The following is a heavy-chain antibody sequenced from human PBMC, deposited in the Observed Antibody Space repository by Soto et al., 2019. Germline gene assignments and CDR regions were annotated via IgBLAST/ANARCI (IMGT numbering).Heavy chain of an antibody. CDR3: ARVPSRTSHYFDY. V-gene: IGHV3-53*01. CDR2: IYSGGST. J-gene: IGHJ4*02. CDR1: GFTVSSNY. Sequence: SLRLSCAASGFTVSSNYVIWVRQAPGKGLEWVSVIYSGGSTNYADSVKGRFTISRDNSKNTLYLQMNSLRAEDTAVYYCARVPSRTSHYFDYWGQGTLVTVSS. D-gene: IGHD3-3*01.